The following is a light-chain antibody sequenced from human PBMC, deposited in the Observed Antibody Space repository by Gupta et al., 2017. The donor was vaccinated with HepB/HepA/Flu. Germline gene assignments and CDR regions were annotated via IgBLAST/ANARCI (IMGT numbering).Light chain of an antibody. V-gene: IGLV2-14*03. CDR1: SSDVGGYNY. CDR3: SSYTSSITYV. CDR2: DVG. Sequence: QSALTQPASVSGSPGQSITISCTGTSSDVGGYNYVSWYQQHPGKAPKLMIYDVGIRPSGVSNRFSGSKSGNTASLTISGLQAEDEADYYCSSYTSSITYVFGTGTKVTVL. J-gene: IGLJ1*01.